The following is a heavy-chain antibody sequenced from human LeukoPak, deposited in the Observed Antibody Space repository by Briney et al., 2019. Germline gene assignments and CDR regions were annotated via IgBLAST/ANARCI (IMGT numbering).Heavy chain of an antibody. CDR1: GFTFSSYE. Sequence: GGSLRLSCAASGFTFSSYEMNWVRQAPGKGLEWVSYISSSGSTIYYADSVKGRFTISRDNAKNSLYLQMNSLRAEDTAVYYCALIPGGSWAFDYWGQGTLVTVSS. J-gene: IGHJ4*02. V-gene: IGHV3-48*03. CDR3: ALIPGGSWAFDY. D-gene: IGHD6-13*01. CDR2: ISSSGSTI.